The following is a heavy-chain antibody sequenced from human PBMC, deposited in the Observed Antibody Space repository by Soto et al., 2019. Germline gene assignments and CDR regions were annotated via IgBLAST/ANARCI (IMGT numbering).Heavy chain of an antibody. CDR3: ARDGPVSFAAASLGYYYGMDV. CDR1: GSSISSGDYY. V-gene: IGHV4-30-4*01. Sequence: PSETLSLTCTVSGSSISSGDYYWSWIRQPPGKGLEWIGYIYYSGSTYYNPSLKSRVTISVDTSKNQFSLKLSSVTAADTAVYYCARDGPVSFAAASLGYYYGMDVWGQGTTVTVSS. CDR2: IYYSGST. D-gene: IGHD2-2*01. J-gene: IGHJ6*02.